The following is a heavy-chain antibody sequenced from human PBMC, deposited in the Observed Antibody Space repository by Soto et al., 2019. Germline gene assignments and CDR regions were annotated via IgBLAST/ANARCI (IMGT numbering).Heavy chain of an antibody. J-gene: IGHJ5*02. CDR2: IRGTAT. D-gene: IGHD1-1*01. CDR1: GFSFSSFA. V-gene: IGHV3-23*01. CDR3: AKGAVLMTTAGGCWNWCDP. Sequence: EVQLLESGGTLVQPGESLRLSCEVSGFSFSSFAMKWVRQAPGEGLEWVSSIRGTATSYADSVKGRFTISRDNSKNAEYLQMNPLRGEDTAVYYCAKGAVLMTTAGGCWNWCDPGTQGTLVIISS.